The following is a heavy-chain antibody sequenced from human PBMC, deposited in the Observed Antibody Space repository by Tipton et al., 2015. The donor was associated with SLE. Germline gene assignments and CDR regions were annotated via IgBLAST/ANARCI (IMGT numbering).Heavy chain of an antibody. CDR3: ARGPGIDY. J-gene: IGHJ4*02. Sequence: TLFLTCAVYGGSFSGYYWSWIRQPPGKGLEWIGEINHSGSTNYNPSLKSRVTISVDTSKNQFSLKLSSVTAADTAVYYCARGPGIDYWGQGTLVTVSS. CDR2: INHSGST. V-gene: IGHV4-34*01. CDR1: GGSFSGYY.